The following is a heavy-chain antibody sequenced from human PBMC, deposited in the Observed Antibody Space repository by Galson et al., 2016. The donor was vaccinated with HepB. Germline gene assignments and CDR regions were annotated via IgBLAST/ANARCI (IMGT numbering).Heavy chain of an antibody. Sequence: SETLSLTCTVSGGSVSSGAYYWSWIRQPPGKGLEWIGYIYDSGITNYNPSLKSRVTISVDESKNQFFLKLSSVTAADTAVYYCANLGYCGSDSCYRVYWGQGALVTVSS. CDR1: GGSVSSGAYY. CDR2: IYDSGIT. CDR3: ANLGYCGSDSCYRVY. D-gene: IGHD2-21*01. V-gene: IGHV4-61*08. J-gene: IGHJ4*02.